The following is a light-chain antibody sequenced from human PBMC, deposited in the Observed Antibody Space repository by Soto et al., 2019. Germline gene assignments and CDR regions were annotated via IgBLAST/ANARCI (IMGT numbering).Light chain of an antibody. J-gene: IGKJ1*01. CDR2: GAS. CDR1: QSVSSY. Sequence: EIVLTQSPGTLSLSPWERATLSCRASQSVSSYLAWYQQRPGQAPRLLIYGASRRATGFPARFSGSGSGTDFTLTISSLQSEDFAVYYCQQYDNWPWTFGQGTKVDIK. CDR3: QQYDNWPWT. V-gene: IGKV3-15*01.